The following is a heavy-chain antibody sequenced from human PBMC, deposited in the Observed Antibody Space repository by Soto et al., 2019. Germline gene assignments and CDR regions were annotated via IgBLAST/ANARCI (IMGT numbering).Heavy chain of an antibody. Sequence: EVQLVQSGGGLVQPGGSLKLSCAASGFTFSGSAVHWVRQASGEGLQWVGRIRSKANDYATTYIASVKGRFTILRDDSRNTAYLQMSDLNPEDTAVYYCTGGYCTGGTCYSGDFQHWGQGALVTVFS. CDR3: TGGYCTGGTCYSGDFQH. J-gene: IGHJ1*01. V-gene: IGHV3-73*02. CDR1: GFTFSGSA. D-gene: IGHD2-15*01. CDR2: IRSKANDYAT.